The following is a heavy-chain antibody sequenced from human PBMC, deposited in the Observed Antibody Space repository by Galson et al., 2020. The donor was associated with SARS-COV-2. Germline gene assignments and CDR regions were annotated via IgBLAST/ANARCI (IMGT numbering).Heavy chain of an antibody. V-gene: IGHV1-2*02. CDR1: GYTFSGYF. CDR3: ARYCGGDCYGLDY. Sequence: ASVKVSCKASGYTFSGYFMHWVRQVAGQGLEWMGWIRPDSGGTKYAQKFQGRITMTRDTSISTVYMELSGLRSDDTAVYYCARYCGGDCYGLDYRGRGTLVTGSS. CDR2: IRPDSGGT. J-gene: IGHJ4*02. D-gene: IGHD2-21*02.